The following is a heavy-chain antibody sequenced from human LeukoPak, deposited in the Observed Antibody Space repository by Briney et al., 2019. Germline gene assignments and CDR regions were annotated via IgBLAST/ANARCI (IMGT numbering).Heavy chain of an antibody. CDR2: INTNTGNP. CDR1: GYTFTSYA. V-gene: IGHV7-4-1*02. CDR3: ARDREGLMVYADFESHDY. J-gene: IGHJ4*02. D-gene: IGHD2-8*01. Sequence: ASVKVSCKASGYTFTSYAMNWVRQAPGQGLEWMGWINTNTGNPTYAQGFTGRFVFSLDTSVSTAYLRISSLKAEDTAVYYCARDREGLMVYADFESHDYWGQGTLVTVSS.